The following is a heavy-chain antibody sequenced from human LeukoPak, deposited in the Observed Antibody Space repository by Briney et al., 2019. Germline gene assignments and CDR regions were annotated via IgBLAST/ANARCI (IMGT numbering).Heavy chain of an antibody. Sequence: PGGSLRLSCAASGFNFMTYGMHWVRQAPGKGLEWVAFISYDGGKRFFGESVKGRFTIARDNSENTVSLQMNSLRAEDTAVYYCARHLSGITGYTYGRGIDYWGQGTLVTVSS. J-gene: IGHJ4*02. CDR2: ISYDGGKR. D-gene: IGHD5-18*01. CDR1: GFNFMTYG. V-gene: IGHV3-30*03. CDR3: ARHLSGITGYTYGRGIDY.